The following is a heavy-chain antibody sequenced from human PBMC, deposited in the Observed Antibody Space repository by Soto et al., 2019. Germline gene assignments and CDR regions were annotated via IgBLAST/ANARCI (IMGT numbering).Heavy chain of an antibody. V-gene: IGHV3-15*01. CDR1: GFIFTNAW. Sequence: PGGSLRLSCAASGFIFTNAWMIWVRQAPGKGLEWVGRIKSRSDGGTADYAAHVKGRFTISRDDSENMLYLQMNNLKTEDSAVYYCNTWIMRTDYWGQGTRVTVS. J-gene: IGHJ4*02. D-gene: IGHD2-2*03. CDR2: IKSRSDGGTA. CDR3: NTWIMRTDY.